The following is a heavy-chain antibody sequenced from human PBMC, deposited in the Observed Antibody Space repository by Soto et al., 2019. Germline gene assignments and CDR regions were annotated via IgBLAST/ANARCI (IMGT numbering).Heavy chain of an antibody. CDR2: IYTSGST. CDR3: ARDHIVGATTGSYFDY. D-gene: IGHD1-26*01. Sequence: SETLSLTCTVSGGSISSYYWSWIRQPAGKGLEWIGRIYTSGSTNYNPSLKSRVTMSVDTSKNQFSLKLSSVTAADTAVYYCARDHIVGATTGSYFDYWGQGTLVTVSS. V-gene: IGHV4-4*07. J-gene: IGHJ4*02. CDR1: GGSISSYY.